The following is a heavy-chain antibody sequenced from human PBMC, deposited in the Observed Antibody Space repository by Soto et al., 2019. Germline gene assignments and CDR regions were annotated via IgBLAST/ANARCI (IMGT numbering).Heavy chain of an antibody. V-gene: IGHV3-21*06. J-gene: IGHJ4*02. Sequence: RLSSAASGFTFTRYSMNWVRQAPGKGLEWVSSISSTTNYIYYGDSMKGRFTISRDNAKNSLYLEMNSLRAEDTAVYYCARESEDLTSNFDYCGQRTLVTVSS. CDR3: ARESEDLTSNFDY. CDR1: GFTFTRYS. CDR2: ISSTTNYI.